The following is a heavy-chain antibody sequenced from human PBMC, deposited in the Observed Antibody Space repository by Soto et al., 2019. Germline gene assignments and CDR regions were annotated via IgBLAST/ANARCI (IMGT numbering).Heavy chain of an antibody. D-gene: IGHD3-10*01. Sequence: QVQLVQSGAEVKKPGASVKVSCKAAGYTFNAFYVHWVRQSPGHGLEWMGWMNPNNGDTYYAKKFEGWVSMTRDTSISTAYMELRELKSDDSDVYFCARGWGAGKFFYFNSWGKGTLVTVSS. V-gene: IGHV1-2*04. CDR3: ARGWGAGKFFYFNS. J-gene: IGHJ4*02. CDR2: MNPNNGDT. CDR1: GYTFNAFY.